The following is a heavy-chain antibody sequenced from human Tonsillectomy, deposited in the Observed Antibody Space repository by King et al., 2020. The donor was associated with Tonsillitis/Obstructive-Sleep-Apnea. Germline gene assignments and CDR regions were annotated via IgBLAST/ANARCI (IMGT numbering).Heavy chain of an antibody. D-gene: IGHD1-1*01. CDR2: IISAGNNK. Sequence: VQLVESGGGVVQPGGSLRLSCAASGFTFSTYIMHWVRQAPGKGLEWVAVIISAGNNKYYADSVKGRFTISRDNSKNTLYLQMNSLRAEDTAVYYCARDLRTGTTNDAYDIWGQGTMVAVSS. V-gene: IGHV3-30*01. CDR3: ARDLRTGTTNDAYDI. J-gene: IGHJ3*02. CDR1: GFTFSTYI.